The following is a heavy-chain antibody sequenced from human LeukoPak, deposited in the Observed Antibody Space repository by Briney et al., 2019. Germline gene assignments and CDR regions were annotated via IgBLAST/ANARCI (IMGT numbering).Heavy chain of an antibody. V-gene: IGHV1-46*01. J-gene: IGHJ4*02. D-gene: IGHD6-13*01. CDR1: GYTFTSYY. CDR2: VNPSGGST. Sequence: ASVKVSCKASGYTFTSYYMHWVRQAPGQGLEGMGIVNPSGGSTIYAQKFQGRVTMTRDMSTSTVYMELSSLRSEDTAVYYCARADVSSSYPIDYWGQGTLVTVSS. CDR3: ARADVSSSYPIDY.